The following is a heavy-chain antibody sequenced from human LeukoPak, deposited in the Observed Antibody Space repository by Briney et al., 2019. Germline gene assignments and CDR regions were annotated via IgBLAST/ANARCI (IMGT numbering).Heavy chain of an antibody. CDR1: GYTFTSYD. J-gene: IGHJ4*02. V-gene: IGHV1-8*01. CDR2: MNPNSGNT. D-gene: IGHD3-16*02. CDR3: ARHPPSILGGLRLGELSP. Sequence: ASVKVSCKASGYTFTSYDINWVRQATGQGLEWMGWMNPNSGNTGYAQKFQGRVTMTRNTSISTAYMELSSLRSEDTAVYYCARHPPSILGGLRLGELSPWGQGTLVTVSS.